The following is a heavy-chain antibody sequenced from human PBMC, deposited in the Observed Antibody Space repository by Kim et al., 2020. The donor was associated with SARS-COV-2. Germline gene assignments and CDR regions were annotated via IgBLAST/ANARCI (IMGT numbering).Heavy chain of an antibody. D-gene: IGHD3-10*01. Sequence: GGSLRLSCAASGFTFSNAWMSWVRQAPGKGLEWVGRIKSKTDGGTTDYAAPVKGRFTISRDDSKNTLYLQMNSLKTEDTAVYYCTTPYMVRGRGAFDIWGQGTMVTVSS. V-gene: IGHV3-15*01. CDR3: TTPYMVRGRGAFDI. CDR1: GFTFSNAW. J-gene: IGHJ3*02. CDR2: IKSKTDGGTT.